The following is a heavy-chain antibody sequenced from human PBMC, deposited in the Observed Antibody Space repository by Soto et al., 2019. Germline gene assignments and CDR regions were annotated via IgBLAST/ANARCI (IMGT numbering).Heavy chain of an antibody. V-gene: IGHV3-74*01. CDR2: INSDGSST. J-gene: IGHJ4*02. CDR3: ARSGYSGYDSGY. D-gene: IGHD5-12*01. Sequence: GGSLRLSCAASGFTFSSYWMHWVRQAPGKGLVWVSRINSDGSSTSYADSVKGRFTIPRDNAKNTLYLQMNSLRAEDTAVYYCARSGYSGYDSGYWGQGTLVTVSS. CDR1: GFTFSSYW.